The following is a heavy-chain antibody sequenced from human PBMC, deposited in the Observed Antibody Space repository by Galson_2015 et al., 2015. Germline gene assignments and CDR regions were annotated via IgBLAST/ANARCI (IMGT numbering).Heavy chain of an antibody. CDR1: GYTFTGYY. D-gene: IGHD7-27*01. CDR3: ARGGDTNGGVAFHI. V-gene: IGHV1-46*01. J-gene: IGHJ3*02. Sequence: SVKVSCKASGYTFTGYYMHWVRQAPGLGLEWMGIFNVGSGNTRYAQKFQGRVTLTRDTSTSTVYMELSSLRSEDTAVHYCARGGDTNGGVAFHIWGQGTMVTVSS. CDR2: FNVGSGNT.